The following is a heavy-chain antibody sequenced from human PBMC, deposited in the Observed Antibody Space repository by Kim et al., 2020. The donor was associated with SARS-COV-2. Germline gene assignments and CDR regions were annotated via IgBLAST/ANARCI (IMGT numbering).Heavy chain of an antibody. CDR3: ARDDCNSNSCRSGLDV. Sequence: SVKVSCKVSGGTFSKYAINWVRQAPGQGFEWMGRIIPYLAVTNFAQTFQGRVTLTADKFTSTVYMEVTSLRSEDTAVYYCARDDCNSNSCRSGLDVWGK. J-gene: IGHJ6*03. CDR1: GGTFSKYA. V-gene: IGHV1-69*04. CDR2: IIPYLAVT. D-gene: IGHD2-2*01.